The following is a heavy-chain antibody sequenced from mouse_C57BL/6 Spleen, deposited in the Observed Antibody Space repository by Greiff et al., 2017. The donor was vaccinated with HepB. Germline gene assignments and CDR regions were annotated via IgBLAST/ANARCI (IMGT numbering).Heavy chain of an antibody. CDR2: INPNYGTT. V-gene: IGHV1-39*01. D-gene: IGHD1-1*01. CDR1: GYSFTDYN. Sequence: EVQLQQSGPELVKPGASVKISCKASGYSFTDYNMNWVKQSNGKSLEWIGVINPNYGTTSYNQKFKGKATLTVDQSSSTAYLQLNSLTSEDSAVYYWARAGTTVVATDFDYWGQGTTLTVSS. J-gene: IGHJ2*01. CDR3: ARAGTTVVATDFDY.